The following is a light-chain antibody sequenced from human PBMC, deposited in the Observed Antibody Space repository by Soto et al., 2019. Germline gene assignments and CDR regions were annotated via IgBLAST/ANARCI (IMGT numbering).Light chain of an antibody. V-gene: IGLV2-14*01. Sequence: QSALTQPASVSGSPGQSITISCTGTSSDYVSWYQQHPDKAPKLMIYEVSNRPSGVSDRFSGSKSANTASLTISGLQAEDEANYYCSSYTRSTRLFGGGTKLTV. CDR1: SSDY. J-gene: IGLJ2*01. CDR3: SSYTRSTRL. CDR2: EVS.